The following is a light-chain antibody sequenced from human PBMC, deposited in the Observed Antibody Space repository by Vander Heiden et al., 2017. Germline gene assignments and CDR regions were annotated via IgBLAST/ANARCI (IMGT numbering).Light chain of an antibody. V-gene: IGKV1-5*03. Sequence: DIQMTQSPSTLSASVGDRVTITCRASPGVQSWLAWYQQKPGKVPKLLIYKASSLESGVPSRFSGSGSGTEFTLTISSLQPDDFATYYCQQYHSYSTFGQGTKLEIK. CDR1: PGVQSW. CDR2: KAS. J-gene: IGKJ2*01. CDR3: QQYHSYST.